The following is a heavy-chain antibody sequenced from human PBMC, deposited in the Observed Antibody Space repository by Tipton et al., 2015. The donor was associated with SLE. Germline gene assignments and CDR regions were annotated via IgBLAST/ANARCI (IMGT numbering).Heavy chain of an antibody. Sequence: SLRLSCSASGFTLSSYWMHWVRQPPGKGLVWVSNINSDGTTTYYADSVKGRFTISRDNAKNTLFLHMNSLGAEDTAVYYCVRGIAAFDGYWGQGTLVTVSS. CDR3: VRGIAAFDGY. D-gene: IGHD6-13*01. CDR1: GFTLSSYW. J-gene: IGHJ4*02. CDR2: INSDGTTT. V-gene: IGHV3-74*01.